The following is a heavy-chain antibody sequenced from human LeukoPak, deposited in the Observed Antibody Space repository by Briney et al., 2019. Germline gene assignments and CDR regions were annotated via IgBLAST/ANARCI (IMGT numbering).Heavy chain of an antibody. CDR3: AREGDCSGGSCYSYGWFDS. V-gene: IGHV4-61*08. J-gene: IGHJ5*01. D-gene: IGHD2-15*01. CDR1: GASVNNGGYY. CDR2: VHNSVT. Sequence: SETLSLTCSVSGASVNNGGYYWSWIRQPPGKGLEWIAYVHNSVTDYNPSLNSRVTMLVDTSKNQFSLTLRSVTAADTAVYYCAREGDCSGGSCYSYGWFDSWGQGALVAVSS.